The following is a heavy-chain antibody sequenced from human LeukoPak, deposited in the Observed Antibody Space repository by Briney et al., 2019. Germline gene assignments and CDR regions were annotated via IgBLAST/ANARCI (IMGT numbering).Heavy chain of an antibody. CDR3: ARERRGGSYFTEKRLDH. CDR1: GGTFSNYA. V-gene: IGHV1-69*13. D-gene: IGHD1-26*01. CDR2: IIPIFGTA. Sequence: ASVKVSCKASGGTFSNYAISWVRQAPGQGLEWMGAIIPIFGTANYAQKFQGRVTITADESTGTAYMELSSLRSEDTAVYYCARERRGGSYFTEKRLDHWGQGTLDAVSS. J-gene: IGHJ4*02.